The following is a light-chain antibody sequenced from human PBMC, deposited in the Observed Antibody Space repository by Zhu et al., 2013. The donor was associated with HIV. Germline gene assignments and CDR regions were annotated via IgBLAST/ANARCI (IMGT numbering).Light chain of an antibody. CDR3: MQGTHWPWT. J-gene: IGKJ1*01. CDR1: QSLVHSDGYTY. Sequence: VVLTQSPLALALTLGQSASISCRSSQSLVHSDGYTYLGWFHQRPGQSPRRIIYKIFNRDSGVPDRFSGSGSGPDFTLMISRVEAEDVGVYYCMQGTHWPWTFGQGTKVEIK. V-gene: IGKV2-30*02. CDR2: KIF.